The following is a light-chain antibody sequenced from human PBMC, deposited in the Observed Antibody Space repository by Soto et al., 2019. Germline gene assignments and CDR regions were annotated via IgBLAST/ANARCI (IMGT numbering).Light chain of an antibody. CDR3: QQYNSYSGT. CDR1: QGISSW. Sequence: DVQLTQSPSFMSLSAGDRVTITCRASQGISSWLAWYQQKPGKAPKLLIYDASSLESGVPSRFSGSGSGTEFTLTISSLQPDDFATYYCQQYNSYSGTFGQGTKVDIK. J-gene: IGKJ1*01. CDR2: DAS. V-gene: IGKV1-5*01.